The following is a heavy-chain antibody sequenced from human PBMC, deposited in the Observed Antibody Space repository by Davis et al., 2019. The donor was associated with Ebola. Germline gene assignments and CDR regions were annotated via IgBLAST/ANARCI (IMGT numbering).Heavy chain of an antibody. Sequence: AASVKVSCKASGYTFPSSDINWVRQATGQGLEWMGWMNPNSGNTGYAQKFQGRVTMTRNTSISTAYMELSSLRSEDTAVYYCARGTTYYDFWSGYYGWYFDLWGRGTLVTVSS. CDR2: MNPNSGNT. CDR3: ARGTTYYDFWSGYYGWYFDL. V-gene: IGHV1-8*01. D-gene: IGHD3-3*01. J-gene: IGHJ2*01. CDR1: GYTFPSSD.